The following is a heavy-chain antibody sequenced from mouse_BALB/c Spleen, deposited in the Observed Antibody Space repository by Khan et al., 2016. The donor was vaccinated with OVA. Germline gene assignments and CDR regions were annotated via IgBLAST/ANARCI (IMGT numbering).Heavy chain of an antibody. CDR2: IYPGSGNT. J-gene: IGHJ3*01. CDR1: GYTFTDYY. CDR3: ARSGTGSFAY. D-gene: IGHD4-1*01. V-gene: IGHV1-77*01. Sequence: QVQLQQSGAELARPGASMKLSCKASGYTFTDYYLNWVKQRTGQGLEWIGDIYPGSGNTYYNERFKGKATLTADKSSSTAYMQLSSLTSEDSAVYFCARSGTGSFAYWGQGTLVTVSA.